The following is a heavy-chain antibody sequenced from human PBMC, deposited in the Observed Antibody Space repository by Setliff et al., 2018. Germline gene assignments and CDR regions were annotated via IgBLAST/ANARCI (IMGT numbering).Heavy chain of an antibody. D-gene: IGHD1-26*01. CDR1: GGSISSGNYY. V-gene: IGHV4-39*01. CDR2: IDYTGNT. Sequence: PSETLSLTCRVSGGSISSGNYYWGLIRQPPGKGLEWIGSIDYTGNTWHNPSLKSRVTISVDTSKNQFSLNLSSVTAADTAVYYCAAPGGGSYRFWGQGTLVTVSS. J-gene: IGHJ4*02. CDR3: AAPGGGSYRF.